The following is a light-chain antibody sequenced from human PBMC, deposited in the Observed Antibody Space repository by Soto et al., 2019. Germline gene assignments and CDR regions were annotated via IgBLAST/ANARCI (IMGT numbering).Light chain of an antibody. V-gene: IGKV3-15*01. CDR3: QQYHIWPSIT. CDR1: QSVSTS. CDR2: GAS. Sequence: EIVLTQSPGTLSLSPGERATLSCRASQSVSTSYVAWYQQKFGQAPRLLIYGASTRATGIPARFSGSGSGTEFTLTISSLQSEDFAVYYCQQYHIWPSITFGQGTRLEIK. J-gene: IGKJ5*01.